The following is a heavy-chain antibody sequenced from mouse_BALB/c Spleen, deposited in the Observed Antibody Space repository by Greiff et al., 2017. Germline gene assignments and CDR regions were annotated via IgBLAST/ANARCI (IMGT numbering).Heavy chain of an antibody. CDR1: GFNIKDYY. CDR3: NVNCNYFVAY. D-gene: IGHD2-1*01. J-gene: IGHJ3*01. V-gene: IGHV14-4*02. CDR2: IDPENGDT. Sequence: VQLQQSGAELVRSGASVKLSCTASGFNIKDYYMHWVKQRPEQGLEWIGWIDPENGDTEYAPKFQGKATMTADTSSNTAYLQLSSLTSEDTAVYYCNVNCNYFVAYWGQGTLVTVSA.